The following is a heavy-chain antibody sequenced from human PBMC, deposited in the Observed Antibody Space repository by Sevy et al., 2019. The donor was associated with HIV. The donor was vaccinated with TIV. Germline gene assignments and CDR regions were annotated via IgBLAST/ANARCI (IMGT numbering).Heavy chain of an antibody. CDR2: INPNSGGT. D-gene: IGHD3-3*01. CDR1: GYTFTVYY. Sequence: ASVKVSCKASGYTFTVYYIHWVRRAPGQGLEWMGWINPNSGGTNYAQTFQGRVTMTSDASINTAYMELTNLRSDDTAVYYCANDNTIFGVTDSGVWGQGTTVTVSS. V-gene: IGHV1-2*02. CDR3: ANDNTIFGVTDSGV. J-gene: IGHJ6*02.